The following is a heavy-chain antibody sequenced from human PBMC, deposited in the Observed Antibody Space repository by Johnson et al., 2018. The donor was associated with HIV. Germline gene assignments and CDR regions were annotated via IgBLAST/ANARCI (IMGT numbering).Heavy chain of an antibody. J-gene: IGHJ3*02. D-gene: IGHD6-19*01. V-gene: IGHV3-30*14. CDR2: ILYDGSNK. Sequence: VLLLESGGGLVQPGGSLRLSCGGSPFTFSNYMSWVRQAPGKGLEWVALILYDGSNKYYADSVRGRFTISRDNFKNTLDLQMNSLRGEDTAVYYCAREWRQWRGRAFDIWGQGTMVTVSS. CDR1: PFTFSNY. CDR3: AREWRQWRGRAFDI.